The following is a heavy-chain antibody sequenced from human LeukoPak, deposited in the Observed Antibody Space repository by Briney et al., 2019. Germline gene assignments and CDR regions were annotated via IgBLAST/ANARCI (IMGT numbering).Heavy chain of an antibody. CDR1: GGSISSYY. CDR2: IFYSGST. Sequence: SETLSLTCTVSGGSISSYYLTWIRQPPGKGLEWVGYIFYSGSTNYNPSLKSRVTISVDTSKNQFSLKLNSVTAADTAVYYCARYPFDGYNYYFDYWGQGTLVTVSS. CDR3: ARYPFDGYNYYFDY. J-gene: IGHJ4*02. D-gene: IGHD5-24*01. V-gene: IGHV4-59*01.